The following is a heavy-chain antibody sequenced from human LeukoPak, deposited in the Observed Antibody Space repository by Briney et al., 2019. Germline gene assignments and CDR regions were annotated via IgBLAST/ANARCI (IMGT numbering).Heavy chain of an antibody. V-gene: IGHV1-69*05. J-gene: IGHJ4*02. CDR2: IIPIFGTA. CDR1: GGTFSSYA. Sequence: GASVKVSCKASGGTFSSYAISWVRQAPGQGLEWMGRIIPIFGTANYARKFQGRVTITTDESTSTAYMELSSLRSEDTAVYYCARGRYCGGDCYSPFDYWGQGTLVTVSS. D-gene: IGHD2-21*02. CDR3: ARGRYCGGDCYSPFDY.